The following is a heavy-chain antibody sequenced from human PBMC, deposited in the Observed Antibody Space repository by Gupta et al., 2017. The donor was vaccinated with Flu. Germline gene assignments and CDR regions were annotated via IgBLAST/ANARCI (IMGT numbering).Heavy chain of an antibody. CDR1: GYPFTSYF. CDR3: ARASGSYHKPIDF. Sequence: QVQLVQSGAEMKKPGTSVRVSCKASGYPFTSYFIYWVRQAPGQGREWMGLVNPNGGRTAYAQKFRGRVTMSSDTSTSTVYMEVSSLRSEDTAVYSCARASGSYHKPIDFWGQGTLVTVSS. CDR2: VNPNGGRT. J-gene: IGHJ4*02. V-gene: IGHV1-46*01. D-gene: IGHD1-26*01.